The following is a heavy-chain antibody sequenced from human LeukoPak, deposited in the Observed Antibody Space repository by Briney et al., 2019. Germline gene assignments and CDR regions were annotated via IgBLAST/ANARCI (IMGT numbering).Heavy chain of an antibody. V-gene: IGHV4-39*01. CDR1: GGSISSSRDY. D-gene: IGHD3-9*01. Sequence: PSETLSLTCTVSGGSISSSRDYWAWIRQPPGKGLEWIANIYYSGNTYYNPSLKSRVTISVDTSKNQFSLKLSSVTAADTAVYYCARPGTIRGWFDPWGQGTLVTVSS. CDR2: IYYSGNT. J-gene: IGHJ5*02. CDR3: ARPGTIRGWFDP.